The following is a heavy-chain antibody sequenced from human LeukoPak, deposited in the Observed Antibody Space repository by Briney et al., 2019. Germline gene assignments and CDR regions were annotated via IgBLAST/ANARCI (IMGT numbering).Heavy chain of an antibody. CDR2: SHYSGST. CDR1: GASISSYY. CDR3: VRGQWGFDY. D-gene: IGHD1-26*01. V-gene: IGHV4-59*01. J-gene: IGHJ4*02. Sequence: SETLSLTCSVSGASISSYYWSWIRQPPGKGLEWIGYSHYSGSTKYNPPLKSRVTISVDTSKNQISLKLSSVTAADTAVYYCVRGQWGFDYWGQGSLVTVSS.